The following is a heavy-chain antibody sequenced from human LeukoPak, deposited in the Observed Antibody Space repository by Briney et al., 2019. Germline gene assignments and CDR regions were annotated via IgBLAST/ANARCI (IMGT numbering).Heavy chain of an antibody. Sequence: GGSLRLSCAASGFTFSSYGMHWVRQAPGKGLEWVAVIWYDGSNKYYADSVKGRFTISRDNPKNTLYLQMNSLRAEDTAVYYCARDPNYYDSSGCDYWGQGTLVTVSS. CDR3: ARDPNYYDSSGCDY. J-gene: IGHJ4*02. CDR2: IWYDGSNK. V-gene: IGHV3-33*01. D-gene: IGHD3-22*01. CDR1: GFTFSSYG.